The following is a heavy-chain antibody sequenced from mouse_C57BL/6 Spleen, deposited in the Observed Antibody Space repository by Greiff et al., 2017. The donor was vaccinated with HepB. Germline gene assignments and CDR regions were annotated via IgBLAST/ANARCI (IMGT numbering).Heavy chain of an antibody. J-gene: IGHJ3*01. D-gene: IGHD2-5*01. Sequence: VQLQQSGAELARPGASVKLSCKASGYTFTSYGISWVKQRTGQGLEWIGEIYPRSGNTYYNEKFKGKATLTADKSSSTAYMELRSLTSEDSAVYFCARGAYSNYRAYWGQGTLVTVSA. CDR3: ARGAYSNYRAY. V-gene: IGHV1-81*01. CDR2: IYPRSGNT. CDR1: GYTFTSYG.